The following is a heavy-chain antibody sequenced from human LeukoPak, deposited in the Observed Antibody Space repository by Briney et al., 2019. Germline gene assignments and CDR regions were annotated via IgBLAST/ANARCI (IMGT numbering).Heavy chain of an antibody. CDR3: TSQGITGTSFDY. CDR2: IRSKANSYAT. J-gene: IGHJ4*02. V-gene: IGHV3-73*01. D-gene: IGHD1-7*01. Sequence: GGSLRLSCAASGFTFSGSAMHWVRQASGKGLEWVGRIRSKANSYATAYAASVKGRFTISRDDSKNTAYLQMDSLKTEDTAVYCCTSQGITGTSFDYWGQGTLVTVSS. CDR1: GFTFSGSA.